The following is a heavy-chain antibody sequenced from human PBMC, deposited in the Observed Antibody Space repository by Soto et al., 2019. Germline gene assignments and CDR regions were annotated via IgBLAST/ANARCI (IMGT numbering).Heavy chain of an antibody. V-gene: IGHV4-59*11. CDR1: GASISTQS. Sequence: PSETLSLTCTVSGASISTQSWNWIRQAPGKGLEWIGYLYSSGTTNYNPSLKSRVTTSADTSKNPVSRKLTSVTAADTAVYFCARGLSWSPYFESWGQGILVTVSS. D-gene: IGHD3-3*01. CDR2: LYSSGTT. J-gene: IGHJ4*02. CDR3: ARGLSWSPYFES.